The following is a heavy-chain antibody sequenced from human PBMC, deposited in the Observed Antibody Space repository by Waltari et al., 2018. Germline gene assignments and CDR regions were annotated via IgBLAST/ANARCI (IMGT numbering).Heavy chain of an antibody. J-gene: IGHJ4*02. CDR2: IYPGDSDT. CDR3: ARQSSITGTGDS. Sequence: EVQRVQSGAEGKKPGESLKISCKGSGYSFTSYSIGWVRQVPGKGLELMGIIYPGDSDTIYSPSFQVQVTISADKSISTAYLQWSSLKASDTAMYYCARQSSITGTGDSWGQGTLVTVSS. V-gene: IGHV5-51*01. D-gene: IGHD1-20*01. CDR1: GYSFTSYS.